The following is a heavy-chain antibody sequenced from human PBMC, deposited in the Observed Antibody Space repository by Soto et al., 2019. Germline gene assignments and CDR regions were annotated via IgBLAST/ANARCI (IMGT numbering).Heavy chain of an antibody. D-gene: IGHD5-18*01. CDR1: GGSVTSSY. CDR3: ARRSNTRGYIDF. CDR2: IYYTGST. J-gene: IGHJ4*02. Sequence: QVQLQKSGPGLVKPSETLSLTCTVSGGSVTSSYWTWIRQPPGKGLEWIGYIYYTGSTEYNPSLKSRVTISVDTSKNELSLKLNSVTATDTAVYYCARRSNTRGYIDFWGQGTLITVSS. V-gene: IGHV4-59*02.